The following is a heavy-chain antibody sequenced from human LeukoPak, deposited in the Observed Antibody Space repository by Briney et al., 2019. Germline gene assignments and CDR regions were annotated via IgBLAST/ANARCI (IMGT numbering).Heavy chain of an antibody. CDR1: GYIFASYG. CDR2: ISAYNGNT. Sequence: ASVKVSCKTSGYIFASYGISWVRQAPGQGLESMGWISAYNGNTNYAQKLQGRVTMTTDTSTSTAYMELRSLRSDDTAVYYCVRWSFDYWGQGTLVTVSS. J-gene: IGHJ4*02. V-gene: IGHV1-18*01. CDR3: VRWSFDY.